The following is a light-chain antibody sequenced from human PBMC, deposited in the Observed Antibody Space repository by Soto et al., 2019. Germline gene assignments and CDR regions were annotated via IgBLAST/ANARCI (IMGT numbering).Light chain of an antibody. J-gene: IGLJ3*02. Sequence: QSALTQPASVSGSPGQSITISCTGTSSDVGSYNLVSWYQQYPGKAPKLMIYEGSKRPSGISNRFSGSKSGNTASLTISGLQAEDEADYYCCSYAGSGTSWVFGGGTQLTVL. V-gene: IGLV2-23*01. CDR1: SSDVGSYNL. CDR2: EGS. CDR3: CSYAGSGTSWV.